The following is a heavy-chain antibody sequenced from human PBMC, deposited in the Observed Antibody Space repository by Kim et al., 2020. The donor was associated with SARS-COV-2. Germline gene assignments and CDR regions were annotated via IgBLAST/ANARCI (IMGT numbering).Heavy chain of an antibody. CDR3: ARLRAGLPLNYFDY. Sequence: SETLSLTCSVSGGSISSNNYYWGWIRQPPGKGLEWIGNIYYSGSSYYNPSLKSRVTISVDTSKNQFSLKLGSVTAADTAVYYCARLRAGLPLNYFDYWGQGTLVTVSS. V-gene: IGHV4-39*01. J-gene: IGHJ4*02. CDR1: GGSISSNNYY. D-gene: IGHD4-17*01. CDR2: IYYSGSS.